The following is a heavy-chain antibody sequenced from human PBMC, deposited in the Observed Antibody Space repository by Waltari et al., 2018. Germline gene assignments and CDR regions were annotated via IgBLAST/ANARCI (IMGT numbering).Heavy chain of an antibody. CDR2: IYYSGST. V-gene: IGHV4-39*01. J-gene: IGHJ3*02. CDR3: ARSSSSWYPRADAFDI. Sequence: QLQLQESGPGLVKPSETLSLTCTVSGGSISSSSYYWGWIRQPPGKGLEWIGGIYYSGSTYYNPSLKSRVTISVDTSKNQFSLKLSSVTAADTAVYYCARSSSSWYPRADAFDIWGQGTMVTVSS. D-gene: IGHD6-13*01. CDR1: GGSISSSSYY.